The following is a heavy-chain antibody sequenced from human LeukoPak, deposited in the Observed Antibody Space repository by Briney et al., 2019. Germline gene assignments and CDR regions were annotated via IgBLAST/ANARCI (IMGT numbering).Heavy chain of an antibody. CDR1: GFTFSSYS. J-gene: IGHJ3*02. D-gene: IGHD5-18*01. CDR3: AREREYSFGAIDI. CDR2: ISSSSSYI. V-gene: IGHV3-21*01. Sequence: GGSLRLSCAASGFTFSSYSMNWVRQAPGKGLEWLSSISSSSSYIYCEDSVKGRFNISRDNAKNSLYLQMNSLRAEDTAVYYCAREREYSFGAIDIWGQGTMVTVSS.